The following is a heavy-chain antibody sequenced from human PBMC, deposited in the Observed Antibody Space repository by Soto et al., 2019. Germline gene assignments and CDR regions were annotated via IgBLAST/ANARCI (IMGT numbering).Heavy chain of an antibody. J-gene: IGHJ6*02. V-gene: IGHV3-9*01. CDR3: AKDLGYCSSTSCYIDGMDV. D-gene: IGHD2-2*02. CDR1: GFTFDDYA. CDR2: ISWNSGSI. Sequence: PGGSLRLSCAASGFTFDDYAMHWVRQAPGKGLEWVSGISWNSGSIGYADSVKGRFTISRDNAKNSLYLQMNSLRAEDTALYYCAKDLGYCSSTSCYIDGMDVWGQGTTVTVSS.